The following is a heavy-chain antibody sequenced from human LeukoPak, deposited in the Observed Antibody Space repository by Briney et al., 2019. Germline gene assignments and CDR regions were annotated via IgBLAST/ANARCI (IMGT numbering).Heavy chain of an antibody. J-gene: IGHJ4*02. CDR1: GFTFSDYY. CDR2: ISSSGSTI. V-gene: IGHV3-11*04. CDR3: AKDPDTVTTLFDY. Sequence: GGSLRLSCAASGFTFSDYYMSWIRQAPGKGLEWVSYISSSGSTIYYADSVKGRFTISRDNSKNTLYLQMNSLRAEDTAVYYCAKDPDTVTTLFDYWGQGTLVTVSS. D-gene: IGHD4-17*01.